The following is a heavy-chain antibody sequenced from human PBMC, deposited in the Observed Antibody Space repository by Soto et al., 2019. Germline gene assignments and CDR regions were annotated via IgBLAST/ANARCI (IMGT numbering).Heavy chain of an antibody. V-gene: IGHV3-11*01. CDR2: ISSSGSTI. CDR1: GFTFSDYY. Sequence: PGGSLRLSCAASGFTFSDYYMSWIRQAPGKGLEWVSYISSSGSTIYYADSVKGRFTISRDNAKNSLYLQMNSLRAEDTAVYYCATNRYSSSWSSFDYWGQGTLVTVSS. CDR3: ATNRYSSSWSSFDY. J-gene: IGHJ4*02. D-gene: IGHD6-13*01.